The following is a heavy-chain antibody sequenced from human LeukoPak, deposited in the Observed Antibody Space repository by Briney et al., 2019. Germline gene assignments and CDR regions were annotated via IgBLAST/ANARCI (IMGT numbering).Heavy chain of an antibody. CDR2: ISTSGGAI. D-gene: IGHD7-27*01. J-gene: IGHJ5*02. Sequence: PGGSLRLSCAASGFTFSSYEMNWVRQAPGKGLEWVSYISTSGGAIYYADSVRGRFTISRDNAKNTLYLQMNSLRAEDTAVYYCANFSLTGFDPWGQGTLVTVSS. V-gene: IGHV3-48*03. CDR1: GFTFSSYE. CDR3: ANFSLTGFDP.